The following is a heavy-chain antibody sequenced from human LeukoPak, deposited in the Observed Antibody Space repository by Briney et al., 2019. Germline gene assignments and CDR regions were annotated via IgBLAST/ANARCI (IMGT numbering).Heavy chain of an antibody. J-gene: IGHJ4*02. CDR2: ISGSGGST. D-gene: IGHD3-16*02. Sequence: GGSLRLSCAASGFTFSSYAMSWVRQAPEKGLEWVSAISGSGGSTYYADSVKGRFTISRDNSKNTLYLQMNSLRAEDTAVYYCAKDLWGASYHYWGQGTLVTVSS. CDR1: GFTFSSYA. V-gene: IGHV3-23*01. CDR3: AKDLWGASYHY.